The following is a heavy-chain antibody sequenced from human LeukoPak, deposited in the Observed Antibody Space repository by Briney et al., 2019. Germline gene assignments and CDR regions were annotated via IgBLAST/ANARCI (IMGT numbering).Heavy chain of an antibody. D-gene: IGHD3-10*01. CDR3: ARWHGGSGSWVLDV. CDR2: IKQDGSEK. J-gene: IGHJ6*02. Sequence: GGSLRLSCAASGFSISNYWMSWVRQASGKGLEWVANIKQDGSEKKYVDSVKGRFSISRDNAKNSLYLQIYSLRVEDTAGYYCARWHGGSGSWVLDVWGRGTTVTVSS. CDR1: GFSISNYW. V-gene: IGHV3-7*04.